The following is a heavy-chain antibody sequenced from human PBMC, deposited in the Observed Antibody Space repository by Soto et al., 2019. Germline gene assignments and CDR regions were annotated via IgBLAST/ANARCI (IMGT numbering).Heavy chain of an antibody. J-gene: IGHJ6*02. CDR1: GGTFSSYA. D-gene: IGHD2-2*01. Sequence: QVQLVQSGAEVKKPGSSVKVSCKASGGTFSSYAISWVRQAPGQGLEWMGGIIPIFGAANYAQKFQGRVTITADKSTSTAYMGLSSLSSEDTAVYYCARYLGYCSSTSCPYYYYYGMDVWGQGTTVTVSS. CDR3: ARYLGYCSSTSCPYYYYYGMDV. CDR2: IIPIFGAA. V-gene: IGHV1-69*06.